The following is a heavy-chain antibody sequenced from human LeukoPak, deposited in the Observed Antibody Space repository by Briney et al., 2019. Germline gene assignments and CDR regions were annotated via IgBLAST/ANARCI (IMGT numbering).Heavy chain of an antibody. CDR3: ARDRRGPFGY. CDR1: GFTFSSYA. Sequence: GRSLRLSCAASGFTFSSYAMHWVRQAPGKGLEWVAVISSAGGNKYHADSVKGRFTISRDNSKNTLCLQMNSLRPEDTAVYFCARDRRGPFGYWGQGTLVTVSS. J-gene: IGHJ4*02. D-gene: IGHD3-10*01. CDR2: ISSAGGNK. V-gene: IGHV3-30*04.